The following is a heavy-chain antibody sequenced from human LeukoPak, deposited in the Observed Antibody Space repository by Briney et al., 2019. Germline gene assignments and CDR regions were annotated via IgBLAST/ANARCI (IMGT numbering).Heavy chain of an antibody. CDR3: ARIQSVRYFDWLFDP. CDR2: IYYSGST. J-gene: IGHJ5*02. V-gene: IGHV4-39*07. CDR1: GGSISSSSYY. D-gene: IGHD3-9*01. Sequence: SETLSLTCTVSGGSISSSSYYWGWIRQPPGKGLEWIGSIYYSGSTYYNPSLKSRVTISVDTSKNQFSLKLSSVTAADTAVYYCARIQSVRYFDWLFDPWGQGTLVTVSS.